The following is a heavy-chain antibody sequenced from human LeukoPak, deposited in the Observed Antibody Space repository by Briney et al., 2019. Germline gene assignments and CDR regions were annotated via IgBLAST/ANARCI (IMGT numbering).Heavy chain of an antibody. CDR3: ARPQNYDFWSGPFDY. J-gene: IGHJ4*02. V-gene: IGHV1-69*13. Sequence: SVKVSCKASGGTFSSYAISWVRQAPGQGLEWMGAIIPIFGTANYAQKFQGRVTITADESTSTAYMELSSLRSEDTAVYYCARPQNYDFWSGPFDYWGQGTLVTVSS. CDR2: IIPIFGTA. D-gene: IGHD3-3*01. CDR1: GGTFSSYA.